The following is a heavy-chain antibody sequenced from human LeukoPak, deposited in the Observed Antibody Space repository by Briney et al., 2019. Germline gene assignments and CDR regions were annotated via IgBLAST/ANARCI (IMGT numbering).Heavy chain of an antibody. CDR1: GFTVSSNY. Sequence: GGSLRLSCAASGFTVSSNYMSWVRQAPGKGLEWVSSISSSSSYIYYADSVKGRFTISRDNAKNSLYLQMNSLRAEDTAVYYCARDQVVRGVIITYYYYYGMGVWGQGTTVTVSS. V-gene: IGHV3-21*01. CDR3: ARDQVVRGVIITYYYYYGMGV. D-gene: IGHD3-10*01. CDR2: ISSSSSYI. J-gene: IGHJ6*02.